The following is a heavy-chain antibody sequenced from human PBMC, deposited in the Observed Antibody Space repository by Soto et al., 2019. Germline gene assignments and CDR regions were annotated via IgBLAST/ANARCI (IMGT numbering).Heavy chain of an antibody. J-gene: IGHJ4*02. V-gene: IGHV3-30-3*01. D-gene: IGHD3-22*01. CDR2: ISNDGSNP. CDR3: ARTGYDRSGYFVEYYFDY. CDR1: GFTFSEYA. Sequence: GGSLRLSCAASGFTFSEYAMHWVRQARGTGLEWVAVISNDGSNPYYADSVKGRFTISRDNSKNTLYLQMNSLREEDTVVYYCARTGYDRSGYFVEYYFDYWGQGTLVTVSS.